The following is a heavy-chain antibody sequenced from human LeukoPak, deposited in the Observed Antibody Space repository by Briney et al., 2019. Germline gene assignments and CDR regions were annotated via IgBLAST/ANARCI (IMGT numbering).Heavy chain of an antibody. CDR3: ATLRINLGSFDY. CDR2: IIDTASPI. Sequence: PGGSLRLSCAASGFTFSDYYMSWIRQAPGKGLEWVSYIIDTASPIFYADSVKGRFTISRDNAKNSLFLQMNSLRAEDTAVYYCATLRINLGSFDYWGQEALVTGSS. J-gene: IGHJ4*02. V-gene: IGHV3-11*01. CDR1: GFTFSDYY. D-gene: IGHD2-21*01.